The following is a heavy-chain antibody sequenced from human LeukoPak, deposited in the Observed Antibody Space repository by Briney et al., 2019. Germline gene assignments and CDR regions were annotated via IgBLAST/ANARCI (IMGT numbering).Heavy chain of an antibody. J-gene: IGHJ4*02. Sequence: GASVKVSCKSSGYMFTSHGIHWLRQAPGQGLEWMGWISAQNGNTNYVQQFLGRVTMTRDISASTAYMELRSLKSDDTAVYYCARESNGGYGFDYWGQGTLVTVAS. V-gene: IGHV1-18*01. CDR1: GYMFTSHG. D-gene: IGHD5-12*01. CDR3: ARESNGGYGFDY. CDR2: ISAQNGNT.